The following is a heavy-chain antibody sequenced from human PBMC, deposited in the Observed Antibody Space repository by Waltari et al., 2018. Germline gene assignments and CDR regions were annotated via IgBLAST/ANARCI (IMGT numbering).Heavy chain of an antibody. J-gene: IGHJ1*01. CDR1: GFTFSRYA. CDR3: AKDEQWLPHGEYFQH. V-gene: IGHV3-23*01. CDR2: ISGSGGST. D-gene: IGHD6-19*01. Sequence: EVQLLESGGGLVQPGGSLRLSCAASGFTFSRYAMRWVRQAPGKGLEWVSAISGSGGSTYYADSVKGRFTISRDNSKNTLYLQMNSLRAEDTAVYYCAKDEQWLPHGEYFQHWGQGTLVTVSS.